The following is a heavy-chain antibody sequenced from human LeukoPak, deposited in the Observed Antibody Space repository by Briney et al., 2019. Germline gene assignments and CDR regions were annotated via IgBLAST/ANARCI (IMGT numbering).Heavy chain of an antibody. Sequence: SETLSLTCTVSGGSISSGSYYWSWIRLPAGKGLEWIGRIYTSGSTNYNPSLKSRVTISVDTSKNQFSLKLSSVTAADTAVYYCARVHRAYCSSTSCYQVWFDPWGQGTLVTVSS. CDR1: GGSISSGSYY. V-gene: IGHV4-61*02. D-gene: IGHD2-2*01. J-gene: IGHJ5*02. CDR3: ARVHRAYCSSTSCYQVWFDP. CDR2: IYTSGST.